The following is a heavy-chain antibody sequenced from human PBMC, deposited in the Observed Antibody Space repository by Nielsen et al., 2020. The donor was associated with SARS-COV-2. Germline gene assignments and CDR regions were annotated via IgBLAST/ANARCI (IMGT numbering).Heavy chain of an antibody. CDR1: GFTFRNYA. Sequence: GESLKISCAASGFTFRNYAMTWVRQAPGKGLEWVSVIFGGSDTYYADSVKGRFTISRDNSKNTLHLQMNRLRAQDPAVYFCARVGARTIFGVVIADYGMDVWGQGTTVTVSS. J-gene: IGHJ6*02. D-gene: IGHD3-3*01. CDR2: IFGGSDT. CDR3: ARVGARTIFGVVIADYGMDV. V-gene: IGHV3-66*01.